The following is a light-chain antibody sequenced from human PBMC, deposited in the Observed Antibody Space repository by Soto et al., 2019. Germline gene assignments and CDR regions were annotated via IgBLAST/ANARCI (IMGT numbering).Light chain of an antibody. J-gene: IGKJ1*01. Sequence: DIQMTQSPSTLSGSVGDRVTITCRASQTISSWLAWYQQKPGKAPKLLIYKASTLKSGVPSRFSGSGPGTEFTLTISSLQPDDFATYYCQHYNSHSEAFGQGTKVELK. CDR2: KAS. CDR1: QTISSW. V-gene: IGKV1-5*03. CDR3: QHYNSHSEA.